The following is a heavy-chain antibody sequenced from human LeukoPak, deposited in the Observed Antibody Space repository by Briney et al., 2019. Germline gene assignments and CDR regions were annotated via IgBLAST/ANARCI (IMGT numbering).Heavy chain of an antibody. V-gene: IGHV3-30-3*01. Sequence: GGSLRLSCAASGFTFSSYAMHWVRQAPGKGLEWVAVISYDGSNKYYADSVKGRFTISRDNSKNTLYLQMNSLRAEDTAVYYCARDAVDTAMVSYYYGMDVWGQGTTVTVSS. CDR3: ARDAVDTAMVSYYYGMDV. D-gene: IGHD5-18*01. CDR2: ISYDGSNK. J-gene: IGHJ6*02. CDR1: GFTFSSYA.